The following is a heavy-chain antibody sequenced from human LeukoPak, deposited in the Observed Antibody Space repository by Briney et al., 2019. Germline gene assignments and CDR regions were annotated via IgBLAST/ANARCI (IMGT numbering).Heavy chain of an antibody. D-gene: IGHD2-15*01. CDR1: GFTFSSYA. CDR2: ISGSGGST. V-gene: IGHV3-23*01. Sequence: GRSLRLSCAASGFTFSSYAMSWVRQAPGKGLEWVSAISGSGGSTYYADSVKGRFTISRDNSKNTLYLQMNSLRAEDTAVYYCAKPRWILGPTLLDYWGQGTLVTVSS. CDR3: AKPRWILGPTLLDY. J-gene: IGHJ4*02.